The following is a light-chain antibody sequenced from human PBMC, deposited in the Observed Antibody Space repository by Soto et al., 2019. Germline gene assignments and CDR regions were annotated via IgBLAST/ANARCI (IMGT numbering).Light chain of an antibody. CDR2: GAS. Sequence: IESTQSPRTLSLSPGERVTLSCRASQSVGSSYLAWYQQKPGQAPRLLIYGASSRATGIPDRFSGSGSGTDFTLTISRLEPEDFAVYYCQQYGSSPWTFGQGTKVDIK. CDR1: QSVGSSY. J-gene: IGKJ1*01. V-gene: IGKV3-20*01. CDR3: QQYGSSPWT.